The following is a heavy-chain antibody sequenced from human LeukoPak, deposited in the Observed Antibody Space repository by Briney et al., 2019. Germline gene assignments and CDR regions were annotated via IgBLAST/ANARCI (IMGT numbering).Heavy chain of an antibody. V-gene: IGHV3-53*01. Sequence: GGSLRLSCAASVFTVSSNYMSWVRQAPGKGLEWVSVIYSGGSTYYADSVKGRFTISRDNSKNTLYLQMNSLRAEDTAVYYCARHGSITMVRGRLRYYYMDVWGKGPTVTISS. J-gene: IGHJ6*03. CDR1: VFTVSSNY. CDR3: ARHGSITMVRGRLRYYYMDV. D-gene: IGHD3-10*01. CDR2: IYSGGST.